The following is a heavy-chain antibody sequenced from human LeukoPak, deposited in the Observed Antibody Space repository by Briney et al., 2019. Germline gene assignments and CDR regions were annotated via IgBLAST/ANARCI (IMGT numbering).Heavy chain of an antibody. CDR3: ARGRGYGGNYLRSFDI. CDR2: IYYSGST. Sequence: SETLSLTCTVSGGSVSSGSYYWSWIRQPPGKGLEWIGYIYYSGSTNYNPSLKSRVTISVDTSKNQFSLKLSSVTAADTAVYYCARGRGYGGNYLRSFDIWGQGTMVTVSS. J-gene: IGHJ3*02. V-gene: IGHV4-61*01. D-gene: IGHD1-26*01. CDR1: GGSVSSGSYY.